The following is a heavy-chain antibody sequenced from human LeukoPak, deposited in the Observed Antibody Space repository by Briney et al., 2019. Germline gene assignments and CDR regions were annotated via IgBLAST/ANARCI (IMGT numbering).Heavy chain of an antibody. CDR1: GYTFTSYG. Sequence: ASVKVSCKASGYTFTSYGISWVRQAPGQGLEWMGWNSAYNGNTNYAQKLQGRVTMTTDTSTSTAYMELRSLRSDDTAVYYCARVVVPAAIGEFDYWGQGTLVTVSS. J-gene: IGHJ4*02. CDR3: ARVVVPAAIGEFDY. D-gene: IGHD2-2*01. V-gene: IGHV1-18*01. CDR2: NSAYNGNT.